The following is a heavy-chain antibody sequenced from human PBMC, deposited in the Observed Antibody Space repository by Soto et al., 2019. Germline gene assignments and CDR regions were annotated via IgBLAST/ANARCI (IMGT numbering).Heavy chain of an antibody. J-gene: IGHJ4*02. CDR1: GGSISSSSYY. D-gene: IGHD2-8*01. Sequence: SETLSLTCTVSGGSISSSSYYWGWIRQPPGKGLEWIGSIYYSGSTYYNPSLKSRVTISVDTSKNQFSLKLSSVTAADTAVYYCARQDIVLMVYANDDWGQGTRVTVSS. V-gene: IGHV4-39*01. CDR2: IYYSGST. CDR3: ARQDIVLMVYANDD.